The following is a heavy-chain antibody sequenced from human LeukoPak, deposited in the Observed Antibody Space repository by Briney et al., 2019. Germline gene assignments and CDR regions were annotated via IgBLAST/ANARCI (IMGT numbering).Heavy chain of an antibody. J-gene: IGHJ3*01. CDR3: ARAGSRGIGPV. CDR1: GGSISSGSYY. D-gene: IGHD3-10*01. CDR2: IYTSGST. V-gene: IGHV4-61*02. Sequence: SQTLSLTCTVSGGSISSGSYYWSWIRQPAGKGLEWIGRIYTSGSTHYNPSLKSRVTISVHTPKNQFSLKLRSVTAADTAVYYCARAGSRGIGPVWGQGTMVTVSS.